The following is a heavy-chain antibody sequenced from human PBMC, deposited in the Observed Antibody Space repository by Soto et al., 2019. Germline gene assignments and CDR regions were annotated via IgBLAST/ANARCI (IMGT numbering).Heavy chain of an antibody. CDR2: IIPIFGTA. CDR1: GGTFSSYA. D-gene: IGHD3-22*01. J-gene: IGHJ4*02. CDR3: ARGHYYYDSSGSDY. Sequence: SVKVSCKASGGTFSSYAISWVRQAPGQGLEWMGGIIPIFGTANYAQKFQGRVTITADKSTSTAYMELSSLRSEDTAVYYCARGHYYYDSSGSDYWGQGTLVTVSS. V-gene: IGHV1-69*06.